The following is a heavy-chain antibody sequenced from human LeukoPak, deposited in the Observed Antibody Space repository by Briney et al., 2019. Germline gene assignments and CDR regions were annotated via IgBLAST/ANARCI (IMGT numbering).Heavy chain of an antibody. CDR1: AFTFSDVW. D-gene: IGHD2-21*01. CDR3: ATDLTSLRCGGHCTFDY. V-gene: IGHV3-15*01. CDR2: IKSKTDGGTT. Sequence: PGGSLRLSCAASAFTFSDVWMSWVRQAPGKGLEWVGRIKSKTDGGTTDYAAPVKGRFNISRDDSKSTLYLQMNSLKTEDTAVYYCATDLTSLRCGGHCTFDYWGQGNLVTVSS. J-gene: IGHJ4*02.